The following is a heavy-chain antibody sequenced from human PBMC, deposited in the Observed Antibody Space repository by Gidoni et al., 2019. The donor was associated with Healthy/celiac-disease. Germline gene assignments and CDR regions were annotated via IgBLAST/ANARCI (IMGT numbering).Heavy chain of an antibody. Sequence: QVQLQQWGAGLLKPSETLSLTCAVYGGSFSGYYWSWIRQPPGKGLEWIGEINHSGSTNYNPSLKSRVTISVDTSKNQFSLKLSSVTAADTAVYYCARELPSGSPLTYFDYWGQGTLVTVSS. V-gene: IGHV4-34*01. CDR2: INHSGST. CDR3: ARELPSGSPLTYFDY. J-gene: IGHJ4*02. CDR1: GGSFSGYY. D-gene: IGHD3-10*01.